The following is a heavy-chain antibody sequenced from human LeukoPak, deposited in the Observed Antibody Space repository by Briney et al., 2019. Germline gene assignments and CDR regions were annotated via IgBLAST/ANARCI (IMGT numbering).Heavy chain of an antibody. Sequence: GASVKVSCKASGYTFPSYFMHWVRQAPGQGLERMGTINPTGGSTTYAQKFQGRVTMTRDTSTSTVYMELSSLRSDDTAVYYCARTAARRFDYWGQGTLVTVSS. CDR3: ARTAARRFDY. CDR2: INPTGGST. CDR1: GYTFPSYF. V-gene: IGHV1-46*01. D-gene: IGHD6-6*01. J-gene: IGHJ4*02.